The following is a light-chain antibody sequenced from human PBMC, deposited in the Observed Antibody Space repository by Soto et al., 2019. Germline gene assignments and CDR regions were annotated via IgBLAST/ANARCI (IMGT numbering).Light chain of an antibody. V-gene: IGKV3-11*01. CDR3: QQRSNWPPTWT. CDR1: QIVSSY. Sequence: EIVLTQSPATLSLSPGERATLSCRASQIVSSYLAWYQHKPGQAPRLLIYDASKRATGIPARCSGSGSGTDFTLTTSSLEPEDFAVYYCQQRSNWPPTWTFGQGTRGEIK. J-gene: IGKJ1*01. CDR2: DAS.